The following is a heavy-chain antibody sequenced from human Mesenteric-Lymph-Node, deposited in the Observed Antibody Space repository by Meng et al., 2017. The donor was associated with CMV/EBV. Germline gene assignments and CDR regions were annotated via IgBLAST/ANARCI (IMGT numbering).Heavy chain of an antibody. CDR1: GCTCSSYA. D-gene: IGHD1-26*01. V-gene: IGHV3-23*01. J-gene: IGHJ4*02. Sequence: ASGCTCSSYAMSRVRQAPGKGLEWVSAISGSGGSTYYADSVKGRFTISRDNSKNTLYLQMNSLRAEDTAVYYCAKDQSGSYFYYFDYWGQGTLVTVSS. CDR3: AKDQSGSYFYYFDY. CDR2: ISGSGGST.